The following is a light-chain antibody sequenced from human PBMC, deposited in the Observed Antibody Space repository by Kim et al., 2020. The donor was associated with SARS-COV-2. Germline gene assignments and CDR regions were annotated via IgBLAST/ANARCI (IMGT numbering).Light chain of an antibody. V-gene: IGKV3-11*01. CDR2: DAS. Sequence: PGESATLSCWASQSVGSYLAWYQQKPGQAPRLLIYDASNRATGIPDRFSGSGSGTDFTLTISSLEPEDFAVYYCQQRSDWYTFGQGTKLEI. CDR3: QQRSDWYT. J-gene: IGKJ2*01. CDR1: QSVGSY.